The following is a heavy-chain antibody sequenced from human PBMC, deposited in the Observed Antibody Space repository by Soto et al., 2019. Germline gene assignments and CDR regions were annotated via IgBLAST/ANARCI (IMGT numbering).Heavy chain of an antibody. Sequence: SETLSLTCTVSGGSISSGGYYWSWIRQHPGKGLEWIGYIYYSGSTYYNPSLKSRVTISVDTSKNQFSLKLSSVTAADTAVYYCARDGAGTWIQRPTPWFDPWGQGTLVTVSS. CDR3: ARDGAGTWIQRPTPWFDP. CDR2: IYYSGST. CDR1: GGSISSGGYY. D-gene: IGHD5-18*01. J-gene: IGHJ5*02. V-gene: IGHV4-31*03.